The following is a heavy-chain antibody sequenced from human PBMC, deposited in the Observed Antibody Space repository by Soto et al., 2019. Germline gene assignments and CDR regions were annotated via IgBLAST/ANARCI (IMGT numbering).Heavy chain of an antibody. J-gene: IGHJ4*02. CDR1: GCSMSSGDYY. D-gene: IGHD6-19*01. V-gene: IGHV4-30-4*01. CDR3: ARGKSSSGWYYFDY. CDR2: IYYSGST. Sequence: SETLSLTCPVSGCSMSSGDYYWSWIRQPPGKGLEWIGYIYYSGSTYYNPSLKSRVTISVDTSKNQFSLKLSSVTAADTAVYYCARGKSSSGWYYFDYWGQGTLVTVSS.